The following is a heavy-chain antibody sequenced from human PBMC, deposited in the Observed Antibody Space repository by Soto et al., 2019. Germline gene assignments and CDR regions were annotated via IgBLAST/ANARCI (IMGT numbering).Heavy chain of an antibody. Sequence: QVQLQQWGAGLLKPSETLSLTCAVYGGSFSGYSWTWIRQSPGKGLEWIGQINHSGSTTYNPSLKSRVTISLGTSKNQLSLELRSVTAADTAVYYCARGLFSENYYSGGWYYFDYWGQGTLVTVSS. J-gene: IGHJ4*02. CDR3: ARGLFSENYYSGGWYYFDY. D-gene: IGHD1-26*01. CDR1: GGSFSGYS. CDR2: INHSGST. V-gene: IGHV4-34*01.